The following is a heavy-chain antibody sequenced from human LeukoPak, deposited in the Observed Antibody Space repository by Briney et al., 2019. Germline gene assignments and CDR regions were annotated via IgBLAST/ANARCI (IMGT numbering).Heavy chain of an antibody. CDR1: GFTFSGHS. V-gene: IGHV3-7*01. Sequence: GGSLRLSCAASGFTFSGHSMTWVRQAPGKGLEWVANINLDGSERFYVDFVKGRFTISRDNSDNSMYLQMNSLKAEDKDVYYCGRVIAGDIEYWGKGALVTVSS. CDR3: GRVIAGDIEY. CDR2: INLDGSER. J-gene: IGHJ4*02. D-gene: IGHD4-17*01.